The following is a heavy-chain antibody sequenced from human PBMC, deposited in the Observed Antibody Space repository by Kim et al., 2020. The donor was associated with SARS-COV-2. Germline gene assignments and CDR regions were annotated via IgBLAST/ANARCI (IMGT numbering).Heavy chain of an antibody. CDR1: GFTFNNYA. Sequence: GGSLRLSCAASGFTFNNYAMSWVRQAPGKGLEWISAVSGSGGTTYYADSVKGRFTISRDNSKNTFYLQMDSLRAEDTAVYYCAERSGYQFDYWGKGTRVT. CDR2: VSGSGGTT. CDR3: AERSGYQFDY. D-gene: IGHD6-25*01. J-gene: IGHJ4*02. V-gene: IGHV3-23*01.